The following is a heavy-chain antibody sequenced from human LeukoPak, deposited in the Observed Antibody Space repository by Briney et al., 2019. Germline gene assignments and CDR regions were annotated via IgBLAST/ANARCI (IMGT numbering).Heavy chain of an antibody. CDR1: SGSISTSNYY. CDR2: IFYSGST. V-gene: IGHV4-39*01. Sequence: SETLSLTCTVSSGSISTSNYYWGWVRQPPGKALEWIGNIFYSGSTYYSPSLKSRVTISVDTSKNQFSLKLNSVTAADTAVYYCARVSIAVSGTCDYWGQGTLVTVSS. D-gene: IGHD6-19*01. J-gene: IGHJ4*02. CDR3: ARVSIAVSGTCDY.